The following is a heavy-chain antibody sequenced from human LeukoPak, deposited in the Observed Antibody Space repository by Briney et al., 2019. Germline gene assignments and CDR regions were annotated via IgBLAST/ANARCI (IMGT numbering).Heavy chain of an antibody. Sequence: SETLSLTCTVSGGSLSNYYWSWIRQPPGKGLEWIGYVSYTGSTNYNPSLRSRLTMSVDTSTNQFSLKLSSVTAAATAVYYCARDCGGSGCQRFDYGGQGTLVTVSS. CDR3: ARDCGGSGCQRFDY. CDR2: VSYTGST. CDR1: GGSLSNYY. J-gene: IGHJ4*02. D-gene: IGHD6-19*01. V-gene: IGHV4-59*01.